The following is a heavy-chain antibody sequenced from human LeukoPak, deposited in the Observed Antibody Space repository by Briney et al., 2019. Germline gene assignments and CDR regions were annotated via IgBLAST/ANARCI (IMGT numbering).Heavy chain of an antibody. V-gene: IGHV4-39*01. CDR3: ARGGAVFGVVTVYYFDY. CDR1: GGSISSSSYY. Sequence: SETLSLTCTVSGGSISSSSYYWGWIRQPPGKGLEWIVSIYYSGSTYYNPSLKSRVTISVDTSKNQFSLKLSSVTAADTAVYYCARGGAVFGVVTVYYFDYWGQGTLVTVSS. D-gene: IGHD3-3*01. CDR2: IYYSGST. J-gene: IGHJ4*02.